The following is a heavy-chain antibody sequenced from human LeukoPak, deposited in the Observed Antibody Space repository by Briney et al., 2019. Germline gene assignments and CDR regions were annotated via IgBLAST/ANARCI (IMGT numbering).Heavy chain of an antibody. V-gene: IGHV3-23*01. D-gene: IGHD5-12*01. CDR2: ISDSGGST. Sequence: GGSLRLSCAASGFTFSSYAMSWVRQAPGKGLEWVSAISDSGGSTYYADSVTGRFTISRDNSKNTLYLQMNSLRAEDTAVYYCAKFRGYDFVYYFDYWGQGTLVTVSS. CDR3: AKFRGYDFVYYFDY. J-gene: IGHJ4*02. CDR1: GFTFSSYA.